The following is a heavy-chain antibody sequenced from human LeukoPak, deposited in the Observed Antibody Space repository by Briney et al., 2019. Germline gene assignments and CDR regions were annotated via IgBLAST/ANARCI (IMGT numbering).Heavy chain of an antibody. J-gene: IGHJ4*02. D-gene: IGHD2-21*01. CDR3: AKFLPTHIVVANYYFDY. Sequence: GGSLRLSCAASGFTFSDYYMSWIRQAPGKGLEWVSYISSSGSTIYYADSVKGRFTISRDNAKNSLYLQMNSLRAEDTAVYYCAKFLPTHIVVANYYFDYWGQGTLVTVSS. CDR1: GFTFSDYY. CDR2: ISSSGSTI. V-gene: IGHV3-11*01.